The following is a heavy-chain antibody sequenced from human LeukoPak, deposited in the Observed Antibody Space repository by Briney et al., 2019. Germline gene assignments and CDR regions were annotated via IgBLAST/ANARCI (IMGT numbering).Heavy chain of an antibody. CDR2: ISWNSGSI. D-gene: IGHD6-19*01. CDR1: GFTFSSYA. J-gene: IGHJ3*02. CDR3: AKDVGSGPLESSSGADAFDI. V-gene: IGHV3-9*01. Sequence: SLRLSCAASGFTFSSYAMSWVGQAPGKGLEWVSGISWNSGSIGYADSVKGRFTISRDNAKNSLYLQMNSLRAEDTALYYCAKDVGSGPLESSSGADAFDIWGQGTMVTVSS.